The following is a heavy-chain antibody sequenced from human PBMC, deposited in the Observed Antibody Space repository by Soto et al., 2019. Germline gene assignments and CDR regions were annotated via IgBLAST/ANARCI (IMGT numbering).Heavy chain of an antibody. CDR1: GFTFRAYS. V-gene: IGHV3-21*06. D-gene: IGHD2-15*01. CDR3: VRDLLEGYGHARQPDY. J-gene: IGHJ4*02. Sequence: EVQLVESGGGLVKPGGSLRLSCVASGFTFRAYSMSWVRQDPGQGLEWVASITSSNTYIYYTRSVEGRFTISRDDAKNSLHLQMNTLRAEDTAVYYCVRDLLEGYGHARQPDYWGQGTLVTVSS. CDR2: ITSSNTYI.